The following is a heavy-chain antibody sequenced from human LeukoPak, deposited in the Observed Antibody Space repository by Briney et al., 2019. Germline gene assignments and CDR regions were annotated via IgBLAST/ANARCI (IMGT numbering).Heavy chain of an antibody. D-gene: IGHD4-17*01. Sequence: PGGSLRLSCAASGFTFSSYSMNWVRQAPGKGLEWVSYISSSSSTIYYADSVKGRFTISRDNAKNSLYLQMNSLRAEDTAVYYCARAADDYGDPSPFDYWGQGTLVTVSS. CDR2: ISSSSSTI. J-gene: IGHJ4*02. CDR3: ARAADDYGDPSPFDY. V-gene: IGHV3-48*01. CDR1: GFTFSSYS.